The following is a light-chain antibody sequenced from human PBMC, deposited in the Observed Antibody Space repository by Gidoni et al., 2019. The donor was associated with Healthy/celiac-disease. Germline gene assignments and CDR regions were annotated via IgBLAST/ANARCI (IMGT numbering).Light chain of an antibody. J-gene: IGKJ3*01. CDR3: QQYYSYPIT. CDR1: QGMSSY. Sequence: AIRMTQSPSSFSASTGDRVTITCRASQGMSSYLAWYQQNPGKAPKLLIYAASTLQSGVPSRFSGSGSGTDFTLTISCLESEDFATYYCQQYYSYPITCGPGTKVDIK. V-gene: IGKV1-8*01. CDR2: AAS.